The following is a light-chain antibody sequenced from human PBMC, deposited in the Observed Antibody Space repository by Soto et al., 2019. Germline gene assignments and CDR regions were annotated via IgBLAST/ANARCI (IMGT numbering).Light chain of an antibody. J-gene: IGKJ5*01. CDR2: SDS. V-gene: IGKV1-27*01. CDR3: QRTYDAPSST. CDR1: QGINSY. Sequence: DIQLTQSPSPLSASVGDRLTITCRVSQGINSYLNWYRQKPGKGPKFLIYSDSSLQSGVPSRFSGSGSETDFTLTVSSLQPEEVATYCGQRTYDAPSSTFGQGTRLEIK.